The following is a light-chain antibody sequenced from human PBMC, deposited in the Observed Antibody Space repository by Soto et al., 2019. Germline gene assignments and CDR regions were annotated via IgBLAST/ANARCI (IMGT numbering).Light chain of an antibody. J-gene: IGKJ4*01. CDR2: GAS. CDR3: QQRSKWVT. CDR1: QSINSF. Sequence: EIVLTQSPGTLSLSPGEGATLSCRASQSINSFLAWYQQRRGQAPRLLIHGASNRATGIPARFSGSGSGTDFTLTISRLEAEDFGIYYCQQRSKWVTFGRGTKVDIK. V-gene: IGKV3-11*01.